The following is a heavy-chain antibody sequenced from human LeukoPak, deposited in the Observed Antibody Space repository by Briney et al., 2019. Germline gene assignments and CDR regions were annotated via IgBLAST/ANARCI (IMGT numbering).Heavy chain of an antibody. CDR3: ARHYYDSSGDAFDI. Sequence: SETLSLTCTVSGGSISSYYWSWIRQPPGKGLEWIGYIYYSGSTNYNPSLKSRVTISVDTSKNQFSLMLSSVTAADTAVYYCARHYYDSSGDAFDIWGQGTMVTVSS. V-gene: IGHV4-59*01. CDR1: GGSISSYY. J-gene: IGHJ3*02. CDR2: IYYSGST. D-gene: IGHD3-22*01.